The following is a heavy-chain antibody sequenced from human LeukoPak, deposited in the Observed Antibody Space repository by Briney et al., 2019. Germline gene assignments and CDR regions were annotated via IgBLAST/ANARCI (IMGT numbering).Heavy chain of an antibody. CDR2: IYTSGST. CDR3: ARRLRRPRGAFDI. J-gene: IGHJ3*02. CDR1: GGSISSGSYY. V-gene: IGHV4-61*02. D-gene: IGHD2-21*01. Sequence: PSETLSLTCTVSGGSISSGSYYWSWIRQPAGKGLEWIGRIYTSGSTNYNPSLKSRVTISVDTSKNQFSLKLSSVTAADTAVYYCARRLRRPRGAFDIWGQGTMVTVSS.